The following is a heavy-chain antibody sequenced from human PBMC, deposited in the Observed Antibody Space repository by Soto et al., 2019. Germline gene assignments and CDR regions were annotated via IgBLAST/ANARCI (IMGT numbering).Heavy chain of an antibody. CDR2: IYYCGST. Sequence: QVQLQESGPGLVKPSETLSLTCTVCSPSISSHFWSWIRQPPGKGLEWIGYIYYCGSTKHNPSLESRVTISVDTSKNHCSPELNSVTAADTDVYYCATHTEARWVGICAYDIWGQGTMVTVSS. J-gene: IGHJ3*02. V-gene: IGHV4-59*11. CDR1: SPSISSHF. D-gene: IGHD2-15*01. CDR3: ATHTEARWVGICAYDI.